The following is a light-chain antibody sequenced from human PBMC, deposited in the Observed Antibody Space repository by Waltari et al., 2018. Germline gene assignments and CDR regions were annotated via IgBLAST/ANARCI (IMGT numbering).Light chain of an antibody. CDR2: RVF. CDR1: QSLLQSNGHTY. J-gene: IGKJ2*03. Sequence: DIVMTQTPVSLSVPPGEPASISCRSSQSLLQSNGHTYLFWFLQKPGQPPRLLMYRVFNRLSGVPDRFSGSGSGTDLTRKISRVEAEDVGVYYGVQALEIPYSFGQGTKVEIK. V-gene: IGKV2-29*02. CDR3: VQALEIPYS.